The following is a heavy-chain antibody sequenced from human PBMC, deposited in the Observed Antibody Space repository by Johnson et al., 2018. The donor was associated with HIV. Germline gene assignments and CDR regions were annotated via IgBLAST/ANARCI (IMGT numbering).Heavy chain of an antibody. CDR3: ARERGLGHAFDI. D-gene: IGHD7-27*01. CDR2: ISFDGSKE. V-gene: IGHV3-30*14. Sequence: QVQLVESGGGVVQPGRSVRLSCAASGLNFSDYGMHWVRQAPGKGLEWVAVISFDGSKEYYADSVKGRFTISRDNSKNTLYLQMNSLRAEDTAVYYCARERGLGHAFDICGQGTMVTVSS. CDR1: GLNFSDYG. J-gene: IGHJ3*02.